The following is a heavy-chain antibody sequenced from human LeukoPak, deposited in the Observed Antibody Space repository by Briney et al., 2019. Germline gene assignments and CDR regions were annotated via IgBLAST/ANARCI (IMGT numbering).Heavy chain of an antibody. V-gene: IGHV3-30*18. CDR2: ISYDGRNK. Sequence: GGSLRLSCEASGFTSSSHAIHWVRQTPGKGLEWLAIISYDGRNKIFADSVKGRSTISRDNSKNTLYLQMNSLRADDTAVYYCVKDHGWLLYSWGQGTLVTVSS. CDR1: GFTSSSHA. D-gene: IGHD3-9*01. J-gene: IGHJ4*02. CDR3: VKDHGWLLYS.